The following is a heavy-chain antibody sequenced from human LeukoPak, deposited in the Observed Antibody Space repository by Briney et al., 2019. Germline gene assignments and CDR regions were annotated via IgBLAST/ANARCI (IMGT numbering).Heavy chain of an antibody. CDR2: ISSSSTI. J-gene: IGHJ6*02. Sequence: PGGSLRLSCAASGFTFSSYSMNWARQAPGKGLEWVSYISSSSTIYYADSVKGRFTIARDNAKNSLYLQMNSLRAEDTAVYYCARSRRRAWFGELLSSPYGMDVWGQGTTVTVSS. CDR3: ARSRRRAWFGELLSSPYGMDV. D-gene: IGHD3-10*01. CDR1: GFTFSSYS. V-gene: IGHV3-48*01.